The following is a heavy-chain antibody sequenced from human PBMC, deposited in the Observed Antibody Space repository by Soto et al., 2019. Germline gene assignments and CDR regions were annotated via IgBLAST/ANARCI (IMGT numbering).Heavy chain of an antibody. Sequence: QVQLVQSGAEVKKPGSSVKVSCKASGGTFSSYTISWVRQAPGQGLEWMGRIIPILGIANYAQKFQDRVTITADKSTSTAYMELSSLRSEDTAVYYCARCCRVTMVRGNPICYWGQGTLVTVSS. CDR3: ARCCRVTMVRGNPICY. CDR1: GGTFSSYT. V-gene: IGHV1-69*02. J-gene: IGHJ4*02. D-gene: IGHD3-10*01. CDR2: IIPILGIA.